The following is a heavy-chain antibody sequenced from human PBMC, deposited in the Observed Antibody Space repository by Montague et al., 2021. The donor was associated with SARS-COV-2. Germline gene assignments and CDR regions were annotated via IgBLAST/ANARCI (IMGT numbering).Heavy chain of an antibody. D-gene: IGHD3-16*02. J-gene: IGHJ5*02. CDR2: ISSSSSYK. CDR3: ARDDYVWGSYRYGHYNWFDP. Sequence: SLRLSCAASGFTFSSCSMNWVRQAPGKGLEWVSSISSSSSYKHYADSVKGRFTISRDNAKNSLYLQMNSLRAEDTAVYYCARDDYVWGSYRYGHYNWFDPWGQGTLVTVSS. V-gene: IGHV3-21*01. CDR1: GFTFSSCS.